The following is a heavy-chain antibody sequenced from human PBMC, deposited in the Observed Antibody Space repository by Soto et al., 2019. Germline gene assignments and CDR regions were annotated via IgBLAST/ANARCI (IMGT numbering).Heavy chain of an antibody. CDR3: ATARGFYHYGSGSPSGYYYGMDV. CDR1: GYTFTSYY. CDR2: INPSGGST. Sequence: ASVKVSCKASGYTFTSYYMHWVRQAPGQGLEWMGIINPSGGSTSYAQKFQGRVTMTRDTSTSTVYMELSSLRSEDTAVYYCATARGFYHYGSGSPSGYYYGMDVWGQGTTVTVSS. D-gene: IGHD3-10*01. V-gene: IGHV1-46*01. J-gene: IGHJ6*02.